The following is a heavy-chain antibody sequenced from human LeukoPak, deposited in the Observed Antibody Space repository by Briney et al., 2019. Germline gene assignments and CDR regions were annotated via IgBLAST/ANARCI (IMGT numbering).Heavy chain of an antibody. J-gene: IGHJ3*01. CDR2: INHSGST. CDR3: ARRRVYDKRAFDA. CDR1: GGSFSGYY. V-gene: IGHV4-34*01. Sequence: PSETLSLTCAVYGGSFSGYYWSWIRQPPGKGLKWIGEINHSGSTNYNPSLKSRVTLSLDASKNQFSLRLRSVTAADTAVYYCARRRVYDKRAFDAWGQGTMVTVSS. D-gene: IGHD3-16*01.